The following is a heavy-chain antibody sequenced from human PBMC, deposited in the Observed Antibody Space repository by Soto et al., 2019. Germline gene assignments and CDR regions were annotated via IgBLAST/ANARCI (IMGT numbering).Heavy chain of an antibody. CDR1: GGLISTYY. CDR2: IYYSGTT. J-gene: IGHJ5*02. D-gene: IGHD1-26*01. CDR3: ARGVVGATRFDP. Sequence: SETLSLTCTVSGGLISTYYWSWIRQPPGKGLEYIGYIYYSGTTNYNPSLKNRVTLLIDTSKSQFSLKLISVTPADTAVYYCARGVVGATRFDPWGPGTLVTVS. V-gene: IGHV4-59*01.